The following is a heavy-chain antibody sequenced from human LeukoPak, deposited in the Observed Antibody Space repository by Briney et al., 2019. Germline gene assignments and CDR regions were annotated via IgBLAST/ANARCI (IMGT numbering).Heavy chain of an antibody. J-gene: IGHJ6*02. CDR2: INTNSGGT. V-gene: IGHV1-2*02. CDR1: GYTFTGYY. D-gene: IGHD5-12*01. Sequence: ASVKVSCKASGYTFTGYYMHWVRQAPGQGLEWMGWINTNSGGTDYEEKFQGRVTMTRDTSISTAYMELSRLRSDDTAVYYCARDGNSGYDLAVWGQGTTVTVSS. CDR3: ARDGNSGYDLAV.